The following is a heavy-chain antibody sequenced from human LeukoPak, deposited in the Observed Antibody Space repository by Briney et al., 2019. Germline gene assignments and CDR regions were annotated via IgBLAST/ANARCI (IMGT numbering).Heavy chain of an antibody. V-gene: IGHV4-59*01. D-gene: IGHD5-24*01. CDR1: GGSISSYH. CDR2: MSNSGNT. Sequence: TSETLSLTCTVSGGSISSYHWSWIRQPPGKGLEWIGYMSNSGNTNYNPSLKSRITISVDTSKNQFSLRLSSVTAADTAVYYCARGGRDAYNFWGQGTLVTVSS. CDR3: ARGGRDAYNF. J-gene: IGHJ4*02.